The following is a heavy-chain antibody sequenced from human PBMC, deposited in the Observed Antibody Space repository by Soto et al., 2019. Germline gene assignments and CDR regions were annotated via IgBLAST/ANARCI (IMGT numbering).Heavy chain of an antibody. Sequence: QVQLQESGPGLVKPSETLSLTCTVSGASISTYYWGWIRQPPGKGLEWIGYVNSTGSTNYNPSLKSRVTTTVDTSKTHFSLKLRAVTAADTAIYDCARHSLYDWAPEEADCWGQGTLVIVSS. D-gene: IGHD3-16*01. J-gene: IGHJ4*02. CDR2: VNSTGST. V-gene: IGHV4-59*08. CDR1: GASISTYY. CDR3: ARHSLYDWAPEEADC.